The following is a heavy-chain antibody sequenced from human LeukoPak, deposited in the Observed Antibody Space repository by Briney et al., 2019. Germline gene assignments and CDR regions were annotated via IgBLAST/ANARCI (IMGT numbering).Heavy chain of an antibody. J-gene: IGHJ4*02. D-gene: IGHD1-20*01. CDR3: ARLLAYNSGGEAFDH. V-gene: IGHV3-30*02. CDR1: GFTFSSSG. CDR2: IRYDGNIQ. Sequence: GGSLRLSCAASGFTFSSSGMHWVRQPPGKGLEWVAFIRYDGNIQYYADSVKGRFSISRDNAKNSLYLQMNSLRAEDTAVYYCARLLAYNSGGEAFDHWGQGTLVTVSS.